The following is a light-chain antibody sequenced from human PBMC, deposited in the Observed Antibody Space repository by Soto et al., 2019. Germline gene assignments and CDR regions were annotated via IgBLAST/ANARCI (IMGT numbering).Light chain of an antibody. CDR3: QSYDSSLSGYVV. J-gene: IGLJ2*01. V-gene: IGLV1-40*01. CDR2: GNN. Sequence: QSVLTQPPSVSGAPGQRVIISCTGSNSNIGAGYDVHWYQQLPGTAPKLLIYGNNNRPSGVPDRFSGSKSGTSASLAITGLQAEYEADYYCQSYDSSLSGYVVFGGGTKLTVL. CDR1: NSNIGAGYD.